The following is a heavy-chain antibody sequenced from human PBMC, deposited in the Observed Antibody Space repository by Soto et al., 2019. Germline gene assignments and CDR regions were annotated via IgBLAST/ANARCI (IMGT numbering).Heavy chain of an antibody. J-gene: IGHJ6*02. Sequence: GWSLRLSCAASGFSFSDDAMHWVRQAPGQGLEWVAVITYDGSNKYYADSVRGRFTISRDNSKSTLYLQMDSLIIDDTAVYYCARDVGTQLDFRSTSGMDVWGQGTTVTVSS. CDR2: ITYDGSNK. V-gene: IGHV3-30-3*01. CDR1: GFSFSDDA. CDR3: ARDVGTQLDFRSTSGMDV. D-gene: IGHD3-3*01.